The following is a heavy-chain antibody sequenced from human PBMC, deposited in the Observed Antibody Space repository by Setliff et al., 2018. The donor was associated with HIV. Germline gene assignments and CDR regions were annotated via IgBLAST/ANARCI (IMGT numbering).Heavy chain of an antibody. V-gene: IGHV4-4*08. Sequence: SETLSLTCTVSGGSFTDKYWTWIRQPPGKGLEWIGYIYPSGSTYYNPSLKSRVTISVDTSKNQFSLKLSSVTAADTAVYYCARHNTGYSYGYDYYYYYMDVWGKGTTVTVSS. CDR3: ARHNTGYSYGYDYYYYYMDV. CDR1: GGSFTDKY. J-gene: IGHJ6*03. D-gene: IGHD5-18*01. CDR2: IYPSGST.